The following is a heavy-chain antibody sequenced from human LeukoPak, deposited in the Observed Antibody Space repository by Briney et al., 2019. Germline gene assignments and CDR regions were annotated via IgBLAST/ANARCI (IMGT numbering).Heavy chain of an antibody. Sequence: SETLSLTCTVSGDSISSSSSYWGWIRQPPGEGLEWIGSIYYSGSTYYNTSLKSRVTMSVDTSKNQFSLNLNSVTAADTAVYYCARGPTTVTRAFDYWGQGTLVTVSS. D-gene: IGHD4-17*01. CDR3: ARGPTTVTRAFDY. J-gene: IGHJ4*02. V-gene: IGHV4-39*07. CDR1: GDSISSSSSY. CDR2: IYYSGST.